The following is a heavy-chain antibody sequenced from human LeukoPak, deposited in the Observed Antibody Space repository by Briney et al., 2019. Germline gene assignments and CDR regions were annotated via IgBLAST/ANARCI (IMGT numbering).Heavy chain of an antibody. CDR1: GFTFNSYS. Sequence: GGSLRLSCAASGFTFNSYSMNWVRQAPGKGLEWVSYISSSGSTIYYADSVKGRFTISRDNAKNSLYLQMNSLRAEDTAVYYCASDFYGGNSGDYWGQGTLVTVSS. CDR3: ASDFYGGNSGDY. J-gene: IGHJ4*02. CDR2: ISSSGSTI. D-gene: IGHD4-23*01. V-gene: IGHV3-48*04.